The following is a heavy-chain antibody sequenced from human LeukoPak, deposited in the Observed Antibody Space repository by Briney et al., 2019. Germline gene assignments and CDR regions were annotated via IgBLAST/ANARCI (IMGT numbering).Heavy chain of an antibody. J-gene: IGHJ4*02. D-gene: IGHD3-22*01. V-gene: IGHV4-39*01. CDR1: GGSISSSSYY. CDR3: WVGYDSSGYYDDY. Sequence: SETLSLTCTVSGGSISSSSYYWGWNRQPPGKGLEWIGSIYYSGSTYYNPSLKSRVTISVDTSKNQFSLKLSSVTAADTAVYYCWVGYDSSGYYDDYWGQGTLVTVSS. CDR2: IYYSGST.